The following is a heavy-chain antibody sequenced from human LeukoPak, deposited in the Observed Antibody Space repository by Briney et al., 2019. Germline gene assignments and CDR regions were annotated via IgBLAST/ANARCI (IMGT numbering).Heavy chain of an antibody. V-gene: IGHV1-46*01. CDR1: GYTFTSHY. D-gene: IGHD5-18*01. Sequence: ASVKVSCKASGYTFTSHYMHWVRQAPGQGLEWMGIINPSGGSTSYAQKFQGRVTMTRDMSTSTVYMELSSLRSEDTAVYYCARAPTATRYYYYMDVWGKGTTVTISS. J-gene: IGHJ6*03. CDR3: ARAPTATRYYYYMDV. CDR2: INPSGGST.